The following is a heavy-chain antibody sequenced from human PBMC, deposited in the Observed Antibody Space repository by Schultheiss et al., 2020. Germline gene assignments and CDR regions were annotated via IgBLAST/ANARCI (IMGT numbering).Heavy chain of an antibody. V-gene: IGHV4-59*12. Sequence: SETLSLTCTVSGGSISSYYWSWIRQPPGKGLEWIGYIYYSGSTNYNPSLKSRVTISVDTSKNQFSLKLSSVTAADTAVYYCARSITMVRGVIRYYYYYGMDVWGQGTTVTVSS. D-gene: IGHD3-10*01. J-gene: IGHJ6*02. CDR3: ARSITMVRGVIRYYYYYGMDV. CDR1: GGSISSYY. CDR2: IYYSGST.